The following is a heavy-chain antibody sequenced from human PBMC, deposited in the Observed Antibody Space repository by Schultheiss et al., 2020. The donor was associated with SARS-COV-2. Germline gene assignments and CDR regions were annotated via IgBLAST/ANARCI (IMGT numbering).Heavy chain of an antibody. Sequence: SETLSLTCTVSGGSVSSGSYYWSWIRQPPEKGLEWIGYIYYSGSTNYNPSLKSRVTISVDKSKNQFSLKLSSVTAEDTAVYYCARGGAFGELSGWGQGTLVTVSS. CDR1: GGSVSSGSYY. CDR3: ARGGAFGELSG. D-gene: IGHD3-10*01. CDR2: IYYSGST. V-gene: IGHV4-61*01. J-gene: IGHJ4*02.